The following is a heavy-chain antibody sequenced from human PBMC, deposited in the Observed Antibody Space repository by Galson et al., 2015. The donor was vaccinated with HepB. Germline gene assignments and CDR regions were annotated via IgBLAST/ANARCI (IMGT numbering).Heavy chain of an antibody. J-gene: IGHJ6*04. CDR1: AFTFRNYA. CDR2: ISFDGGHK. CDR3: TRSAADWNDGRYKDGRHKDHQHYRDV. V-gene: IGHV3-33*05. D-gene: IGHD1-1*01. Sequence: SLRLSCAASAFTFRNYAIHWVRQAPGKGLEWVSPISFDGGHKHFRDSVKGRFTISRDNSKNTISLHIHSLRIEDTALYYCTRSAADWNDGRYKDGRHKDHQHYRDVWGRGTTVTVSP.